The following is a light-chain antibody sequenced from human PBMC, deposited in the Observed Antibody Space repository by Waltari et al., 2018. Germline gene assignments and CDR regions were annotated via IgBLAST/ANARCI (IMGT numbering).Light chain of an antibody. CDR1: SPNVGSNY. Sequence: QSVMTQPPSASGTTGQRVTITCSGSSPNVGSNYVYWYQRLPGTAPKPPIYRNHQLPSGVPDRFSGSKSGTSASLAISGLRSEDEADYYCAAWDDSLSGWVFGGGTKLTVL. J-gene: IGLJ3*02. V-gene: IGLV1-47*01. CDR3: AAWDDSLSGWV. CDR2: RNH.